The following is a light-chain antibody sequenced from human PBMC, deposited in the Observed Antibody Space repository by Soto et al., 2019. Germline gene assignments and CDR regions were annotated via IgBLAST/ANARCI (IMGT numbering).Light chain of an antibody. CDR2: GVS. CDR1: SSDVGGYNY. V-gene: IGLV2-8*01. CDR3: SSYAGSNNLGV. Sequence: QSALTQPPSASGSPGQSVTISCTGTSSDVGGYNYVSWYQQHPGKAPKLMIYGVSQRPSGVPDRFSGSKSGNTASLTVSGLQAEDEADYYCSSYAGSNNLGVFGTGTKVTVL. J-gene: IGLJ1*01.